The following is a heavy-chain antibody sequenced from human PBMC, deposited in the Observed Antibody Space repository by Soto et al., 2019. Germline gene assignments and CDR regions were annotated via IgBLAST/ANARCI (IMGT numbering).Heavy chain of an antibody. V-gene: IGHV1-69*13. Sequence: ASVKVSCKASGGTFSSYAISWVRQAPGQGLEWMGGIIPIFGTANYAQKFQGRVTITADESTSTAYMELSSLRSEDTAVYCCAKLRDYYDSSGYENWFDPWGQGTLVTVSS. D-gene: IGHD3-22*01. CDR1: GGTFSSYA. CDR2: IIPIFGTA. J-gene: IGHJ5*02. CDR3: AKLRDYYDSSGYENWFDP.